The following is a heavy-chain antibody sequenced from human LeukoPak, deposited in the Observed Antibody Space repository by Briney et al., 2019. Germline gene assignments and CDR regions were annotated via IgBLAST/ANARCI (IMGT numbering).Heavy chain of an antibody. CDR3: AGDGSSWYFDY. J-gene: IGHJ4*02. Sequence: GGSLRLSCAASGFTFSSYAMSWVSQAPGKGLEWVSAISGTGGRTYYADSVKGRFTISRDNSKNTLYLQMNSLRAEDTAVYYCAGDGSSWYFDYWGQGTLVTVSS. V-gene: IGHV3-23*01. D-gene: IGHD6-13*01. CDR2: ISGTGGRT. CDR1: GFTFSSYA.